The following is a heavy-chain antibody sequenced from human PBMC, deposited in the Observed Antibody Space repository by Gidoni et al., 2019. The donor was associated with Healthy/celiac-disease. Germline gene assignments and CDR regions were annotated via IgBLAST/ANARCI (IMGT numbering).Heavy chain of an antibody. CDR1: GFTFSSYA. CDR3: ANLVVVVAATLEVYDY. V-gene: IGHV3-23*01. J-gene: IGHJ4*02. D-gene: IGHD2-15*01. CDR2: ISGSGGST. Sequence: EVQLLESGGGLVPPGGSLRLSCAAPGFTFSSYAMSWVRQAPGKGLEWVSAISGSGGSTYYADSVKGRVTISRDKSKNTLYLQMNSLRAEDTAVYYCANLVVVVAATLEVYDYWGQGTLVTVSS.